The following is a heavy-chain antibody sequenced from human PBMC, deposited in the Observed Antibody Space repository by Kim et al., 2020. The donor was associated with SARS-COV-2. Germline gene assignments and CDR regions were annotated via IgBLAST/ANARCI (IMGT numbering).Heavy chain of an antibody. CDR2: T. CDR3: VKMSEYSGSLDY. Sequence: TYYADSVKGRFTISRDNSKNTLYLQMSSLRTEDTAVYYCVKMSEYSGSLDYWGQGTLVTVSS. V-gene: IGHV3-64D*06. J-gene: IGHJ4*02. D-gene: IGHD6-13*01.